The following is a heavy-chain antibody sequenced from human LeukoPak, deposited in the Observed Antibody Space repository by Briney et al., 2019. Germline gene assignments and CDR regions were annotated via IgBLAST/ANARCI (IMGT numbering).Heavy chain of an antibody. D-gene: IGHD6-13*01. CDR2: INHSGST. CDR3: ASIAAAGVYFDY. J-gene: IGHJ4*02. CDR1: GGSFSGYY. Sequence: PSETLSLTCAVYGGSFSGYYWSWIRQPPGKGLEWIGEINHSGSTNYNPSLKSRVTISVDTSKNQFSLKLSSVTAADTAVYYCASIAAAGVYFDYWGQGTLVTVSS. V-gene: IGHV4-34*01.